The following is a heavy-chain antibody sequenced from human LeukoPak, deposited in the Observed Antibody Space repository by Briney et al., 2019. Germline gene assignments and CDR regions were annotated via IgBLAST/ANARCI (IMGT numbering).Heavy chain of an antibody. CDR3: ASVGGDYYGSGSHYYYYYMDV. J-gene: IGHJ6*03. V-gene: IGHV1-69*05. D-gene: IGHD3-10*01. CDR1: GGTFSSYA. Sequence: GASVKVSCKASGGTFSSYAISWVRQAPGQGLEWMGGIIPIFGTANYAQKFQGRVTITTDESTSTAYMELSSLRSEDTAVYYCASVGGDYYGSGSHYYYYYMDVWGKGTTVTVSS. CDR2: IIPIFGTA.